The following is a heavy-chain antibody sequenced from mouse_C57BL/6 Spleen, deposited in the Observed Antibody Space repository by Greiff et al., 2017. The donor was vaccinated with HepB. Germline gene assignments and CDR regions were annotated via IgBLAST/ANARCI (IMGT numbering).Heavy chain of an antibody. D-gene: IGHD1-1*01. V-gene: IGHV5-17*01. CDR2: IRSGSSTI. CDR1: GFTFSDYG. CDR3: ARRGYYGSSYAMDY. J-gene: IGHJ4*01. Sequence: EVKVVESGGGLVKPGGSLKLSCAASGFTFSDYGMHWVRQAPEKGLEWVAYIRSGSSTIYYADTVKGRFTISRDNAKNTLFLQMTSLRSEDTAMYYCARRGYYGSSYAMDYWGQGTSVTVSS.